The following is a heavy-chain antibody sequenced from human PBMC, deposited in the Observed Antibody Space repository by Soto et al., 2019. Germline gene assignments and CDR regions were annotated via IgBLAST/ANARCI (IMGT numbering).Heavy chain of an antibody. CDR2: IYPGDSDT. D-gene: IGHD6-6*01. J-gene: IGHJ4*02. Sequence: SGESLKISCKGSGYSFTSYWIGWVRQMPGKGLECMGIIYPGDSDTRYSPSFQGQVTISADKSISTAYLQWSSLKASDTAMYYCARQPDYSISSGDFWGQGTLVTVSS. V-gene: IGHV5-51*01. CDR3: ARQPDYSISSGDF. CDR1: GYSFTSYW.